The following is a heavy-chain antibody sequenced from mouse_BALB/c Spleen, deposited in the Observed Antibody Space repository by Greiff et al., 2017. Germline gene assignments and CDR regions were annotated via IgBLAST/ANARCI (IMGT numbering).Heavy chain of an antibody. Sequence: VQLQQSGPGLVQPSQSLSITCTVSGFSLTSYGVHWVRQSPGKGLEWLGVIWSGGSTDYNADFISRLSISKDNSKSQVFFKMNSLQADDTAIYYCAMTVVDPSWFAYWGQGTLVTVSA. J-gene: IGHJ3*01. CDR3: AMTVVDPSWFAY. CDR2: IWSGGST. D-gene: IGHD1-1*01. V-gene: IGHV2-4-1*01. CDR1: GFSLTSYG.